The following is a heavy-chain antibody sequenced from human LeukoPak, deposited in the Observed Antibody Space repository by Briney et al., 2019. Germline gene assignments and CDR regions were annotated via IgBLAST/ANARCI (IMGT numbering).Heavy chain of an antibody. Sequence: GGSLRLSCAASGFTVSSNYMSWVRQAPGKGLGWVSVIYSGGSTYYADSVKGRFTISRDNSKNTLYLQMNSLRAEDTAVYYCAKFSNSGSYYRSALFQFDYWGQGTLVTVSS. D-gene: IGHD3-10*01. CDR3: AKFSNSGSYYRSALFQFDY. CDR2: IYSGGST. J-gene: IGHJ4*02. V-gene: IGHV3-66*01. CDR1: GFTVSSNY.